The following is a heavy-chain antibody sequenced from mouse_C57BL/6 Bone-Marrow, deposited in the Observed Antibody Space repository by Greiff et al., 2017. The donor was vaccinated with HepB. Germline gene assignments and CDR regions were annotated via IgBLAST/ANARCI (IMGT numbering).Heavy chain of an antibody. CDR3: ATVGLLRSYAMDY. J-gene: IGHJ4*01. D-gene: IGHD1-1*01. CDR2: IYPGSGST. V-gene: IGHV1-55*01. Sequence: QVQLQQPGAELVKPGASVKMSCKASGYTFTSYWITWVKQRPGQGLEWIGDIYPGSGSTNYNEKFKSKATLTVETSSSTAYMQLSSLTSEDSAVYYCATVGLLRSYAMDYWGQGTSVTVSS. CDR1: GYTFTSYW.